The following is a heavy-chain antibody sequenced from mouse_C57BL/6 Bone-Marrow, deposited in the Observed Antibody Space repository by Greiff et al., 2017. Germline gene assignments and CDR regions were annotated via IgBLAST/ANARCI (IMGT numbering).Heavy chain of an antibody. CDR1: GYTFTDYY. J-gene: IGHJ3*01. Sequence: EVQLQQSGPELVKPGASVKISCKASGYTFTDYYMNWVKQSHGKSLEWIGDINPNNGGTSYNQKFKGKATLTVDKSSSTAYMELRSLTSEDSAVYYCERNDYVLFAYWGQGTLVTVSA. D-gene: IGHD2-4*01. CDR2: INPNNGGT. CDR3: ERNDYVLFAY. V-gene: IGHV1-26*01.